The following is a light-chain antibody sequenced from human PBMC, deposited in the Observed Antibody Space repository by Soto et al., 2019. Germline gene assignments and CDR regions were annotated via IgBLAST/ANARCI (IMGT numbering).Light chain of an antibody. CDR1: QSVSSNH. CDR3: QQYSSSRT. Sequence: DIVLTQSPGTLSLSPGERATLSCRASQSVSSNHLAWYQQKTGQAPRLLIYGGSSRATGIPVRFSGSGSETDFTLTITRLEPEDFAVYYCQQYSSSRTFGQGTKVEIK. J-gene: IGKJ1*01. CDR2: GGS. V-gene: IGKV3-20*01.